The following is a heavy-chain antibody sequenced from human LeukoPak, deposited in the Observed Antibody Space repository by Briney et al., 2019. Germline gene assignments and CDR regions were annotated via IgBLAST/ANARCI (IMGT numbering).Heavy chain of an antibody. V-gene: IGHV4-34*01. J-gene: IGHJ4*02. CDR1: GGSFSGYY. CDR2: INHSGST. Sequence: SETLSLTCAVYGGSFSGYYWSWIRQPPGKGLEWIGEINHSGSTNYNPSLKSRVTISVDTSKNQFSLKLSSVTDADTAVYYCARARITIFGVVTQHDYWGQGTLVSVSS. CDR3: ARARITIFGVVTQHDY. D-gene: IGHD3-3*01.